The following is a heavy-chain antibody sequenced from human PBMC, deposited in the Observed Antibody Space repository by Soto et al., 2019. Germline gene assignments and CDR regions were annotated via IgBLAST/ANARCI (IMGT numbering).Heavy chain of an antibody. J-gene: IGHJ4*02. Sequence: EVQLVESGGGLVQPGRSLRLSCAASGFTFDDYAMHWVRQAPGKGLEWVSGISWNGGSIGYADSVKGRFTISRDKAKNSLDLQMNSLRAEDTALYYCAKGGQLLTEGGGYWGQGTLVTVSS. CDR1: GFTFDDYA. V-gene: IGHV3-9*01. CDR3: AKGGQLLTEGGGY. CDR2: ISWNGGSI. D-gene: IGHD2-2*01.